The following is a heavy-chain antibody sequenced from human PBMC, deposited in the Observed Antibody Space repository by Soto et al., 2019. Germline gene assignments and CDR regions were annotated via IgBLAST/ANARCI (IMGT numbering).Heavy chain of an antibody. CDR1: GFTVSSNY. Sequence: EVQLVESGGGLVQPGGSLRLSCAASGFTVSSNYMSWVRQAPGKGLEWVSVIYSGGSTYYADSLKGRFTISRYNSKHTLYLQMNSMRAEDTAVYYCARTVAITGNDAFDIWGQGTMVTVSS. J-gene: IGHJ3*02. CDR2: IYSGGST. CDR3: ARTVAITGNDAFDI. D-gene: IGHD1-20*01. V-gene: IGHV3-66*01.